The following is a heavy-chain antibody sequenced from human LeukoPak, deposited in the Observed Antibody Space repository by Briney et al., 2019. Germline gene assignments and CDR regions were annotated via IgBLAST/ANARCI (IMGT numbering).Heavy chain of an antibody. V-gene: IGHV1-2*02. D-gene: IGHD2-21*02. CDR2: INPNSGGT. CDR3: ARDYGSYCGGDCDYSPNNWFDP. J-gene: IGHJ5*02. CDR1: GYTFTGYY. Sequence: ASVKVSCKASGYTFTGYYMHWVRQAPGQGLEWMGWINPNSGGTNYAQKFQGRVTMTRDTSISTAYMELSRLRSDDTAAYYCARDYGSYCGGDCDYSPNNWFDPWGQGTLVTVSS.